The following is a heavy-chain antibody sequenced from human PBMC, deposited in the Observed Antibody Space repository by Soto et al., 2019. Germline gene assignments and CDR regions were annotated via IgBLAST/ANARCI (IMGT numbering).Heavy chain of an antibody. J-gene: IGHJ4*02. CDR3: ARGGVNFYGSGSYGPSLWYFDY. Sequence: ASVNGSCKASGYTFTGYYMHWVRQAPGQGLEWMGWINPNSGGTNYAQKFQGWVTMTRDTSISTAYRELRRLRSEDRAVYYCARGGVNFYGSGSYGPSLWYFDYWGRGTLVTVSS. V-gene: IGHV1-2*04. CDR1: GYTFTGYY. CDR2: INPNSGGT. D-gene: IGHD3-10*01.